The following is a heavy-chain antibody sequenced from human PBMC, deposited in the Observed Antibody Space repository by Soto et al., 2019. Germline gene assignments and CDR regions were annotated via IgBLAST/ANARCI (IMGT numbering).Heavy chain of an antibody. CDR3: AKQGRGWYDSLDS. J-gene: IGHJ4*02. CDR2: ITGSVGTP. CDR1: GFTFRSHA. D-gene: IGHD6-19*01. Sequence: EVQLLESGGGLVQPGESLRLSCAASGFTFRSHAMSWVRQAPGKGLEWVSAITGSVGTPYYADSVKGRLTISRDNSKNRLYLQMNSLRAEDTAVYYCAKQGRGWYDSLDSWGQGTHVPVSS. V-gene: IGHV3-23*01.